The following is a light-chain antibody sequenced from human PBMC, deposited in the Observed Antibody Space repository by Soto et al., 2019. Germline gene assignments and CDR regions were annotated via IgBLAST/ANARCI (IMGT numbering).Light chain of an antibody. CDR2: GAS. V-gene: IGKV3-20*01. Sequence: EIATLSCRASQSVSSSYLAWYQQKPGQAPRLLIYGASSRATGIPDRFSGSGSGTDFTLTISRPEHEDFAVYYCQQYGSSPLIT. J-gene: IGKJ5*01. CDR3: QQYGSSPLIT. CDR1: QSVSSSY.